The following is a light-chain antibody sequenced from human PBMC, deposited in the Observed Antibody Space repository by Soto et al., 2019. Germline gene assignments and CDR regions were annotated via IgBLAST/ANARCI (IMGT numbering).Light chain of an antibody. CDR1: QSVSSY. Sequence: EIVLTQSPATLSLSPGEIATLSFSASQSVSSYLAWYQQKPGQAPRLLIYDASNRATGIPARFSGSGSGTDFTLTISSLEPEDFAVYYCQQRSNWPPGLTFGGGTKVDIK. CDR3: QQRSNWPPGLT. CDR2: DAS. J-gene: IGKJ4*01. V-gene: IGKV3-11*01.